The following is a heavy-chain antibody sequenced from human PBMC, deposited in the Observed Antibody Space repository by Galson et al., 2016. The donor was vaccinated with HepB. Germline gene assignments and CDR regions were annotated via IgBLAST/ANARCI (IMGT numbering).Heavy chain of an antibody. CDR2: INPNSGGT. Sequence: SVKVSCKASGYTFTGYYIHWVRQAPGQGLEWMGWINPNSGGTDYARKFQGWVTMTRDTSISTAYMEMTRLKFDDTAAYYCARGRATLWDNFYYGMDVWGQGTTVIVS. V-gene: IGHV1-2*04. CDR3: ARGRATLWDNFYYGMDV. D-gene: IGHD1-26*01. CDR1: GYTFTGYY. J-gene: IGHJ6*02.